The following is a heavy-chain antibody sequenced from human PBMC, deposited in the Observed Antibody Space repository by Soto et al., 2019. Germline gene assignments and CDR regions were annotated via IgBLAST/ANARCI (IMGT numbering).Heavy chain of an antibody. CDR1: GLTLSRYW. CDR2: INTEGTSA. Sequence: EVQLVESGGGLVQQGGSLRLSCTASGLTLSRYWMHWVRQAPGKGLVWVSRINTEGTSATYADSVKGRFTISRDNAKKTLYLQMNSLRAEDTAVYYCAWWYMVAANESWGQGTLVTVSS. CDR3: AWWYMVAANES. D-gene: IGHD2-15*01. V-gene: IGHV3-74*01. J-gene: IGHJ5*02.